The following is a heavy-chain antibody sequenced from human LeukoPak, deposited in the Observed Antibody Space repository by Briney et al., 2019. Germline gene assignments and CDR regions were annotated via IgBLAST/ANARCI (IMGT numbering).Heavy chain of an antibody. Sequence: ASVKVSCKASGYTFTSYGISWVRQAPGQGLEWMGWISAYNGNTNYAQKLQGRVTMTTDTSTSTAYMELRSLRSDDTAVYYCARELRIYSSSWLRRWFDPWGQGTTVTVSS. D-gene: IGHD6-13*01. V-gene: IGHV1-18*01. CDR2: ISAYNGNT. CDR1: GYTFTSYG. CDR3: ARELRIYSSSWLRRWFDP. J-gene: IGHJ5*01.